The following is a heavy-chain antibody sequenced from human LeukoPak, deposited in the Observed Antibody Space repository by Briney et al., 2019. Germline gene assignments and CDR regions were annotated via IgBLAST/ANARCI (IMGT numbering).Heavy chain of an antibody. V-gene: IGHV4-39*01. D-gene: IGHD4-11*01. J-gene: IGHJ5*02. CDR2: IYYSGNT. Sequence: TSETLSLTCTVSGGSISSSYYYWGWIRQPPGKGLEWVGNIYYSGNTYYNPSLESRLTISVDTFKDQFSLEVNSVTAADTAVYYCARSYSNNWVWFDPWGQGILVIVSS. CDR1: GGSISSSYYY. CDR3: ARSYSNNWVWFDP.